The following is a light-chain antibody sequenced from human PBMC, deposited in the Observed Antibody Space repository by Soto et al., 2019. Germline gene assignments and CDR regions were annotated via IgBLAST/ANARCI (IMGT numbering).Light chain of an antibody. CDR3: QQSYSSPPT. Sequence: IRMTQSPSTQSASIGDRVTITCRASQSIGNWLAWYQQKPGRAPKFLMYEASSLESGVPSRFSGSGSGTDFTLTISSLQPEDFAVYYCQQSYSSPPTLGQGTKVDIK. CDR1: QSIGNW. J-gene: IGKJ1*01. V-gene: IGKV1-5*03. CDR2: EAS.